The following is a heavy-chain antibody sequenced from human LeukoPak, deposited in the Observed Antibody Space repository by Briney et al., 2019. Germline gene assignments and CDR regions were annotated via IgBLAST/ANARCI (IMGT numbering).Heavy chain of an antibody. V-gene: IGHV3-74*01. CDR2: INTDGSST. D-gene: IGHD6-19*01. CDR3: ARYAPQWTAFDY. J-gene: IGHJ4*02. Sequence: GGSLRLSCAASGFTFSSYWVHWVRHAPGKGLVWVSRINTDGSSTSYADSVKGRFTISRDNAKNTLYLQMNSLRAEDTAVYYCARYAPQWTAFDYWGQGTLVTVSS. CDR1: GFTFSSYW.